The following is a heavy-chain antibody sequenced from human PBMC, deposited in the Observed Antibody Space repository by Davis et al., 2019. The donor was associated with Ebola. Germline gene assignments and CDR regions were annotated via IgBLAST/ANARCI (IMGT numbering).Heavy chain of an antibody. V-gene: IGHV3-30*02. J-gene: IGHJ4*02. D-gene: IGHD6-6*01. CDR1: GFTFSSYG. Sequence: GESLKISCAASGFTFSSYGMHWVRQAPGKGLEWVAFIRYDGSNKYYADSVKGRFTISRDNSKNTLYLQMNSLRAEDTAVYYCAKAGRIAARVGYYFDYWGQGTLVTVSS. CDR2: IRYDGSNK. CDR3: AKAGRIAARVGYYFDY.